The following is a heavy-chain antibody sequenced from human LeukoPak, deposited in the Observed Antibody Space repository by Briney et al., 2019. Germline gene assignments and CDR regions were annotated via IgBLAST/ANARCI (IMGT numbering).Heavy chain of an antibody. V-gene: IGHV4-59*01. CDR2: IYYSGST. Sequence: SETLSLTCTVSGGSLSRFYWGWIRQPPGKGLEWIGYIYYSGSTNYNPSLKSRVTISVDTSKNQFSLRLNSVTAADTAVYYCTRENYFDSWGQGTLVTVSS. CDR1: GGSLSRFY. J-gene: IGHJ4*02. CDR3: TRENYFDS.